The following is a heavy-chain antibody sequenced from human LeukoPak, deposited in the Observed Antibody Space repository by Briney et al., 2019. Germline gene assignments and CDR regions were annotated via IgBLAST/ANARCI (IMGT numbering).Heavy chain of an antibody. J-gene: IGHJ4*02. CDR1: GGSFSGYY. D-gene: IGHD1-26*01. CDR2: IYHSGST. V-gene: IGHV4-34*01. Sequence: PSETLSLTCAVYGGSFSGYYWSWIRQPPGKGLEWIGSIYHSGSTYYNPSLKSRVTISVDTSKNQFSLKLSSVTAADTAVYYCARVGDSGSYWGQGTLVTVSS. CDR3: ARVGDSGSY.